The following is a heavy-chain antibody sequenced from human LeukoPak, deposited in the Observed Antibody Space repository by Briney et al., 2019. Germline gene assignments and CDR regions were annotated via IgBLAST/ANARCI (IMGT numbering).Heavy chain of an antibody. CDR2: ISSSSSSI. D-gene: IGHD2-8*01. CDR3: ARGGYACANGLCHNY. J-gene: IGHJ4*02. Sequence: GGSLRLSCAASGFTFSTYTMNWVRQAPGKGLEWVSLISSSSSSIYYTDSVKGRFTTSRDNAKNSLYLQMNSLRAEDTAVYYCARGGYACANGLCHNYWGQGTLVTVSS. V-gene: IGHV3-21*01. CDR1: GFTFSTYT.